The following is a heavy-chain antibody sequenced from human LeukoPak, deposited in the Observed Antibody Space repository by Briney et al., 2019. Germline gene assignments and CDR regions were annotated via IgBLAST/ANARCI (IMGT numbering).Heavy chain of an antibody. D-gene: IGHD2-15*01. CDR2: ISHSGDT. J-gene: IGHJ4*02. CDR1: GGSITNSPYH. Sequence: SETLSLTCTVSGGSITNSPYHWAWIRQPPGRGPEWIGTISHSGDTQYNPSLTSRVTISLDTSKNQFSLSLNSVTAADTAVYYCARRSCGGGTCYESRGWFDYWGQGTLVIVSS. V-gene: IGHV4-39*07. CDR3: ARRSCGGGTCYESRGWFDY.